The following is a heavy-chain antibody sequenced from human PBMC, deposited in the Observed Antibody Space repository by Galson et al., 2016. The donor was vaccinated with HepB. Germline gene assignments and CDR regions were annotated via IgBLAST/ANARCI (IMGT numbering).Heavy chain of an antibody. CDR3: ARAMGDY. CDR1: GGSISSGGYS. V-gene: IGHV4-30-2*01. J-gene: IGHJ4*02. D-gene: IGHD5-18*01. Sequence: TLSLTCAVSGGSISSGGYSWPWIRQPPGKGLEWIGYKYHSGSTYYNPSLKSRLSISVDRSTNQVYLRLGSVTAADTAVYYCARAMGDYWGQGILVTVSS. CDR2: KYHSGST.